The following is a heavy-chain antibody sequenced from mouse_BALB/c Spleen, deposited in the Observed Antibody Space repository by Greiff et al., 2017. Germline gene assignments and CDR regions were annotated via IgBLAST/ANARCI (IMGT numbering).Heavy chain of an antibody. J-gene: IGHJ3*01. CDR3: AREGNYFAY. D-gene: IGHD2-1*01. CDR1: GFTFSSYG. CDR2: INSNGGST. Sequence: EVQGVESGGGLVQPGGSLKLSCAASGFTFSSYGMSWVRQTPDKRLELVATINSNGGSTYYPDSVKGRFTISRDNAKNTLYLQMSSLKSEDTAMYYCAREGNYFAYWGQGTLVTVSA. V-gene: IGHV5-6-3*01.